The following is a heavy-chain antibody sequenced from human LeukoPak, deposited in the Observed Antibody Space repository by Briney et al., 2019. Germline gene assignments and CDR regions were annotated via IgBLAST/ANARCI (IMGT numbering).Heavy chain of an antibody. CDR2: IYSGGST. Sequence: GGSLRLSCAASGFTVSSNYMSWVRQAPGKGLEWVSVIYSGGSTYYADSVKGRFTISRDNSKNTLYLQTNSLRAEDTAVYYCARESVGSFDIWGQGTMVTVSS. CDR3: ARESVGSFDI. V-gene: IGHV3-66*01. J-gene: IGHJ3*02. CDR1: GFTVSSNY. D-gene: IGHD1-26*01.